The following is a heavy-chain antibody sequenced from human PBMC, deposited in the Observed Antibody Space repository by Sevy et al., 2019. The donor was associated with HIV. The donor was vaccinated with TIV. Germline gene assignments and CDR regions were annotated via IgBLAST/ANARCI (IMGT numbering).Heavy chain of an antibody. D-gene: IGHD3-3*01. CDR1: GYTFTSYG. V-gene: IGHV1-18*01. J-gene: IGHJ3*02. Sequence: ASVKVSCKASGYTFTSYGISWVRQAPGQGLEWMGWISAYNGDTNYAQKLQGRVTMTTDTSTSTAYMELTSLRSDDTAVYFCARGYYDFWSGYYRRDAFDSWGQGTRVTVSS. CDR3: ARGYYDFWSGYYRRDAFDS. CDR2: ISAYNGDT.